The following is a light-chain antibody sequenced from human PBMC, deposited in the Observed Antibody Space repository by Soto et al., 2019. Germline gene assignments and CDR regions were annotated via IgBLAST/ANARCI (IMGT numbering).Light chain of an antibody. CDR2: DTS. CDR3: QQRYNWPIT. CDR1: QSVRNL. J-gene: IGKJ5*01. V-gene: IGKV3-11*01. Sequence: DIVMTQHPLSLPVTPGEPATLSCRASQSVRNLLAWYQQRPGQAPRLLIYDTSNRATGIPARFSGSGSGADFSLTISSLEPEDSAVYYCQQRYNWPITFGQGTRLEVK.